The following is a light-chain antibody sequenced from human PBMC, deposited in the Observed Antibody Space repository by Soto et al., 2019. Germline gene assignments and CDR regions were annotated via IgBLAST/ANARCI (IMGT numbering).Light chain of an antibody. CDR3: QHYNSYSEA. Sequence: DIQMTQSPSSLSASVGDRVSITCRASQSISSYFNWYQQKPGKAPKLLIYAASSLQSGVPSRFSGSGSGTDFTLTISSLQPEDFATYYCQHYNSYSEAFGQGTRWIS. V-gene: IGKV1-39*01. J-gene: IGKJ1*01. CDR2: AAS. CDR1: QSISSY.